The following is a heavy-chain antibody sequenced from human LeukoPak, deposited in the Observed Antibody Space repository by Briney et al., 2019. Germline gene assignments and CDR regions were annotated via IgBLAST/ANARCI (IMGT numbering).Heavy chain of an antibody. CDR2: IGTEGDT. D-gene: IGHD2-15*01. J-gene: IGHJ1*01. V-gene: IGHV3-13*01. Sequence: GGSLRLSCAASGFTFTNYDMHWVRQATGKGLEWVAAIGTEGDTYYPDSVKGRFTISRENGKNSLFLQMDSLRAGDSAVYYGARSFHCSGGRCYLDFLLWGQGTLVTASS. CDR3: ARSFHCSGGRCYLDFLL. CDR1: GFTFTNYD.